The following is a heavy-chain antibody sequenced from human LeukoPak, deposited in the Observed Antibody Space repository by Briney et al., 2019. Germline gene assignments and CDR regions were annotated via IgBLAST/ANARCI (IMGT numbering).Heavy chain of an antibody. J-gene: IGHJ4*02. CDR1: GYTFTSYG. D-gene: IGHD3-22*01. V-gene: IGHV1-18*01. Sequence: ASVKVSRKASGYTFTSYGISWVRQAPGQGLEWMGWISAYNGNTNYAQKLQGRVTMTTDTSTSTAYMELRSLRSDDTAVYYCARVGGYYDSSGYRPLEDYWGQGTLVTVSS. CDR3: ARVGGYYDSSGYRPLEDY. CDR2: ISAYNGNT.